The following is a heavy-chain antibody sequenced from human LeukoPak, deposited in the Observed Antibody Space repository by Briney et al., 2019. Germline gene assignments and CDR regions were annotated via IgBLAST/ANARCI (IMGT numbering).Heavy chain of an antibody. Sequence: GGSLRLSCAASGFAFSNAWMTWVRQAPGKGLEWLGRIKSKTDGGTIDYAAPGGGRFTISRDDSKNTLYLQMNSLKTEDTAVYYCTTPGGSGQGYFDYWGQGTLVTVSS. V-gene: IGHV3-15*01. CDR1: GFAFSNAW. CDR3: TTPGGSGQGYFDY. CDR2: IKSKTDGGTI. J-gene: IGHJ4*02. D-gene: IGHD3-16*01.